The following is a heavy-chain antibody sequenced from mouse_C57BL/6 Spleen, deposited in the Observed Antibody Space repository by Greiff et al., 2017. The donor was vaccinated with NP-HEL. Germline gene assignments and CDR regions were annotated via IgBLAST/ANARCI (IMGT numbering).Heavy chain of an antibody. V-gene: IGHV2-9-1*01. J-gene: IGHJ3*01. D-gene: IGHD2-4*01. CDR2: IWTGGGT. CDR3: ATYDYDGGGFAY. CDR1: GFSLTSYA. Sequence: VQGVESGPGLVAPSQSLSITCTVSGFSLTSYAISWVRQPPGQGLEWLGVIWTGGGTNYNSALKSRLSISKDNSKSQVFLKMNSLQTDDTARYYCATYDYDGGGFAYWGQGTLVTVSA.